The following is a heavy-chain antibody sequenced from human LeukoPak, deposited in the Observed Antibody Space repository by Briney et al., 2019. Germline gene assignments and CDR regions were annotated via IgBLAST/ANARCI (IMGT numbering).Heavy chain of an antibody. J-gene: IGHJ3*02. CDR1: GYTFTSYA. V-gene: IGHV1-3*01. D-gene: IGHD3-22*01. CDR2: INAGNDNT. Sequence: GASVKVSCKASGYTFTSYAMHWVRQAPGQRLEWMGWINAGNDNTKYSQKFQGRVTITRDTSASTAYMELSSLRSEDTAVYYCARDVTYYYDTSGYPRVFDIWGQGTMVTVSS. CDR3: ARDVTYYYDTSGYPRVFDI.